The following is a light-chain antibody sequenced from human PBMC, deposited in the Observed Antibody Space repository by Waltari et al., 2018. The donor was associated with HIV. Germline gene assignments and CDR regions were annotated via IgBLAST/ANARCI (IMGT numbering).Light chain of an antibody. CDR2: SAS. CDR1: QSIGSS. J-gene: IGKJ2*01. V-gene: IGKV6-21*02. CDR3: LQSSSLPYT. Sequence: EIVLTQSPDFQSVTPNEQVTITCRASQSIGSSLQWYQQKPDQSPKLLIKSASQSISGVPSRFSGSGSGTDFTLTIYTLEAEDVATYYCLQSSSLPYTFGRGTKLEIK.